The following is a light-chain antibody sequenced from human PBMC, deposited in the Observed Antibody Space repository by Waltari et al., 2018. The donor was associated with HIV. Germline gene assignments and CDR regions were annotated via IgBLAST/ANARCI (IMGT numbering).Light chain of an antibody. CDR3: QQYYTTPL. J-gene: IGKJ2*01. V-gene: IGKV4-1*01. Sequence: DIVMTQSPDSLAVSLAERATINCQSSQCVLYSSNNKNYLAWYQQKPGQPPKLLIYWASTRESGVPDRFGGSGSGTDFTLTISSLQAEDVAVYYCQQYYTTPLFGQGTKLEIK. CDR2: WAS. CDR1: QCVLYSSNNKNY.